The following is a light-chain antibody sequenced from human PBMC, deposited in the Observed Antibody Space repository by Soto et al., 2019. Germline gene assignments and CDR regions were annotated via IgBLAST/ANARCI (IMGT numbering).Light chain of an antibody. CDR2: GAS. Sequence: IVLTQSPGTLSLSPGERAALSCRASQSVSNNYLAWYQQKSGQASRRLIYGASNRATGIPDRFSGSGSGTDFTLTISRLEPEDFAVYYCQQYGSSGTFGQGTKVDI. J-gene: IGKJ1*01. CDR1: QSVSNNY. CDR3: QQYGSSGT. V-gene: IGKV3-20*01.